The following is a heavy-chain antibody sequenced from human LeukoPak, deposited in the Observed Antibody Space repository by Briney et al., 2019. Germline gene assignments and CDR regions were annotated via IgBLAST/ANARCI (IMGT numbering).Heavy chain of an antibody. CDR3: AKPRSATQDAFDI. J-gene: IGHJ3*02. Sequence: GGSLRLSCAASGFTFSSYGMHWVRQAPGKGLEWVSVVSGSGGSTYYAESVKGRFTISRDNSKNTVYLQMNSLRAEDSALYYCAKPRSATQDAFDIWGQGTMVTVSS. CDR1: GFTFSSYG. CDR2: VSGSGGST. V-gene: IGHV3-23*01.